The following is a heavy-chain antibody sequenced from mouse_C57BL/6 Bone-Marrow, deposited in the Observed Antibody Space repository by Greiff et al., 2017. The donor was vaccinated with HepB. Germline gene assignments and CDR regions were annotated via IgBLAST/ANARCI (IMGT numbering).Heavy chain of an antibody. CDR3: ARYGSSHYFDY. CDR1: GYTFTSYW. J-gene: IGHJ2*01. CDR2: IHPNSGST. D-gene: IGHD1-1*01. Sequence: VQLQQSGAELVKPGASVKLSCKASGYTFTSYWMHWVKQRPGQGLEWIGMIHPNSGSTNYNEKFKSKATLTVDKSSSTAYMQLSSLTSEDSAVYYCARYGSSHYFDYWGQGTTLTVSS. V-gene: IGHV1-64*01.